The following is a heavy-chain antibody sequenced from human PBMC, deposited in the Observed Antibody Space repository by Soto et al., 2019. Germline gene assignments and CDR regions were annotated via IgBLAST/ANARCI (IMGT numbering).Heavy chain of an antibody. CDR2: IYFSGRT. CDR3: ARLVYYDFWSGYPRDGMNV. V-gene: IGHV4-39*01. Sequence: SETLSLTCTVSGDSIDTSSYYWGWIRQPPGKGLEWIGSIYFSGRTYYNPSLKSRVITSVDTAQNQFSLKLTSVTAADTAVYYCARLVYYDFWSGYPRDGMNVWGQGTTVTVSS. CDR1: GDSIDTSSYY. J-gene: IGHJ6*02. D-gene: IGHD3-3*01.